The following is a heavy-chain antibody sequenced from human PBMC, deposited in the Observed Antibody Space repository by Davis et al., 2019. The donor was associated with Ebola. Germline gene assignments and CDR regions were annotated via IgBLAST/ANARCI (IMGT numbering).Heavy chain of an antibody. CDR2: IYYSGTT. Sequence: MPSETLSLTCTVSGGSISTTDYYWGWLRQPPGKGLAWFGSIYYSGTTYYNPSLRSRVTMSVDTSKNQFSLRLNSVSAADTAVYYCARQTYDGNFAYYYYGLDVWGQGTTVTVSS. CDR1: GGSISTTDYY. CDR3: ARQTYDGNFAYYYYGLDV. V-gene: IGHV4-39*01. D-gene: IGHD1-7*01. J-gene: IGHJ6*02.